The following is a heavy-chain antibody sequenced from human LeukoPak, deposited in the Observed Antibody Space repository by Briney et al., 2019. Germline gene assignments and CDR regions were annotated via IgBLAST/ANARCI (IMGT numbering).Heavy chain of an antibody. Sequence: SETLSLTCAVYGGSFSGYYWSWIRQPPGKGLEWIGEINHSGSTNYNPSFKSRVTISVDTSKNQFSLKLSSVTAADTAVYYCAAGGYSYPNWFDPWGQGTLVTVSS. CDR1: GGSFSGYY. J-gene: IGHJ5*02. CDR2: INHSGST. D-gene: IGHD5-18*01. V-gene: IGHV4-34*01. CDR3: AAGGYSYPNWFDP.